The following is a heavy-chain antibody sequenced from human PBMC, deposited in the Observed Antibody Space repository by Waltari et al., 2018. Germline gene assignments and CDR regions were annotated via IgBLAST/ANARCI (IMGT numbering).Heavy chain of an antibody. V-gene: IGHV3-7*01. J-gene: IGHJ4*02. CDR3: VGWNDPINS. CDR1: GFTISRFW. CDR2: IGPDGSDK. D-gene: IGHD1-1*01. Sequence: EAQLVQSGGGLVQPGGSLTLSCAASGFTISRFWMTWIRPAPGEGLQWVAHIGPDGSDKYYVDSVKGRCTISRDNAENSLLLQMSSLRVEDTALYYCVGWNDPINSWGQGTLVAVSS.